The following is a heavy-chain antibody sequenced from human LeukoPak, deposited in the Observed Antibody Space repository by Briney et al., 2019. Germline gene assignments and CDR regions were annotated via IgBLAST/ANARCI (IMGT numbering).Heavy chain of an antibody. V-gene: IGHV3-20*04. CDR3: ARVASGSYYFAKDY. Sequence: RGGSLRLSCAASGFSFDDYGMSWGRQAPGKGLEWVSGINWDGGSTGYADSVKGRFTISRDNAKNSLYLQMNSLRAEDTALYYCARVASGSYYFAKDYWGHGTLVTVSS. CDR1: GFSFDDYG. CDR2: INWDGGST. D-gene: IGHD3-10*01. J-gene: IGHJ4*01.